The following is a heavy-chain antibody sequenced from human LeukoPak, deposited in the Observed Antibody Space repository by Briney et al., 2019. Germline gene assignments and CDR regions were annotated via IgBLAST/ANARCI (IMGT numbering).Heavy chain of an antibody. Sequence: GGSLRLSCAASGFTFSSYGMHWVRQAPGKGLEWVAFIRYDGSNKYYADSVKGRFTISRDNSKNTLYLQMNSLRAEDTAVYYCARGIAVIPRRGYGMDVWGQGTTVTVSS. D-gene: IGHD6-19*01. CDR3: ARGIAVIPRRGYGMDV. V-gene: IGHV3-30*02. CDR2: IRYDGSNK. CDR1: GFTFSSYG. J-gene: IGHJ6*02.